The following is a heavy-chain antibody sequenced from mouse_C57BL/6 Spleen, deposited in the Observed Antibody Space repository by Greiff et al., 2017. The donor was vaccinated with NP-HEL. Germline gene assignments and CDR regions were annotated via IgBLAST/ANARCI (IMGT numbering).Heavy chain of an antibody. D-gene: IGHD2-3*01. J-gene: IGHJ3*01. CDR3: ARQGDYDGYLFAY. CDR2: IWSDGST. V-gene: IGHV2-6-1*01. CDR1: GFSLTSYG. Sequence: QVQLKQSGPGLVAPSQSLSITCTVSGFSLTSYGVHWVRQPPGKGLEWLVVIWSDGSTTYNSALKSRLSISKDNSKSQVFLKMNSLQTDDTAMYYCARQGDYDGYLFAYWGQGTLVTVSA.